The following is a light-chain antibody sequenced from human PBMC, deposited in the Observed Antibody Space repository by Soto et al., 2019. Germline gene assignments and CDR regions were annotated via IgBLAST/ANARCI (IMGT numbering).Light chain of an antibody. CDR2: DVS. J-gene: IGKJ1*01. Sequence: LTQSPATLSLYQGERATLSCRASQSVSSYLAWYQQKPGQAPRLLIYDVSNRATGIPARFSGSGSGTDFTLTISSLEPEDFAVYYCQQRSNYTFGQGTNVDIK. V-gene: IGKV3-11*01. CDR3: QQRSNYT. CDR1: QSVSSY.